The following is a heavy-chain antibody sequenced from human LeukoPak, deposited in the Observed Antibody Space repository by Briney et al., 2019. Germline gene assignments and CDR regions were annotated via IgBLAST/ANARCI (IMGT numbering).Heavy chain of an antibody. Sequence: ASVKVSCKASGGTFSSYAISWVRQAPGQGLEWMGGIIPIFGTANYAQKFQGRVTITADESTSTAYMELSSLRSEDTAVYYCARCRINRDTAIAGAVITYYYYYMDVWGKGTTVTVSS. CDR3: ARCRINRDTAIAGAVITYYYYYMDV. D-gene: IGHD5-18*01. CDR2: IIPIFGTA. J-gene: IGHJ6*03. V-gene: IGHV1-69*13. CDR1: GGTFSSYA.